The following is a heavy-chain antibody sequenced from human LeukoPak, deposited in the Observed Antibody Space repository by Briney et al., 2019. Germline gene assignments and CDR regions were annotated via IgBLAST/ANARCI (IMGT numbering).Heavy chain of an antibody. CDR1: GYTFTSYA. D-gene: IGHD6-6*01. Sequence: ASVKFSCKASGYTFTSYAMHWVRQAPGQRLEWMGWINAGNGNTKYSQKFQGRVTITRDTSASTAYMELSSLRSEDTAVYYCARDRQLVSYYYYMDVWGKGTTVTVSS. J-gene: IGHJ6*03. CDR2: INAGNGNT. CDR3: ARDRQLVSYYYYMDV. V-gene: IGHV1-3*01.